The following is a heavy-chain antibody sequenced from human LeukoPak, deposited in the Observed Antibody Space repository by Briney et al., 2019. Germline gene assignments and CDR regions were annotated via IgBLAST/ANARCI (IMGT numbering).Heavy chain of an antibody. D-gene: IGHD2-2*01. J-gene: IGHJ4*02. CDR1: EFTFSNYA. V-gene: IGHV3-30-3*01. Sequence: GGSLRLSCAASEFTFSNYAMHWVRQAPGKGLAWVAAISYDGSSKSYANSVKGRFTISRDNSKNTLYLQMNSLRPEDTAVYYCARAMVVVVPAAMWGQGTLVTVSS. CDR2: ISYDGSSK. CDR3: ARAMVVVVPAAM.